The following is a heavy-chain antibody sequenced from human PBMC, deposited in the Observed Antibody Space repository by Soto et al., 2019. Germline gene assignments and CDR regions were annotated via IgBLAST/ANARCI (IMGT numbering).Heavy chain of an antibody. CDR2: IYYSGST. CDR3: ARLGCSSTSCYLGYYYYGMDV. Sequence: PSETLSLTCTVSGSSISSSSYYWGWIRQPPGKGLEWIGSIYYSGSTYYNPSLKSRVTISVDTSKNQFSLKLSSVTAADTAVYYCARLGCSSTSCYLGYYYYGMDVWGQGTTVTVSS. V-gene: IGHV4-39*01. J-gene: IGHJ6*02. CDR1: GSSISSSSYY. D-gene: IGHD2-2*01.